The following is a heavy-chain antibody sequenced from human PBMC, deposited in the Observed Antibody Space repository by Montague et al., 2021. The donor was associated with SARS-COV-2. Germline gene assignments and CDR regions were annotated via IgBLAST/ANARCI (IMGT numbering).Heavy chain of an antibody. Sequence: SETLSLTCTVSGGSISSYYWSWIRQPPGKGLEWIGYIYYSGSTNYNPSLKSRVTISVDTSKNQFSLKLSSVTAADTAVYYCARVRTYYYDSSGYYYGIYYYYGMDVWGQRTTVTVSS. D-gene: IGHD3-22*01. V-gene: IGHV4-59*01. CDR3: ARVRTYYYDSSGYYYGIYYYYGMDV. J-gene: IGHJ6*02. CDR2: IYYSGST. CDR1: GGSISSYY.